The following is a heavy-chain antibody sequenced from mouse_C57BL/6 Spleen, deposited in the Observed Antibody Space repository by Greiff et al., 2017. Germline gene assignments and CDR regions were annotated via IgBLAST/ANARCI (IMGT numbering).Heavy chain of an antibody. D-gene: IGHD1-1*01. J-gene: IGHJ4*01. CDR3: TRRGPFYYGSSYDAMDY. V-gene: IGHV6-6*01. CDR1: GFTFSDAW. CDR2: IRNKANNHAT. Sequence: EVKLVESGGGLVQPGGSMKLSCAASGFTFSDAWMDWVRQSPEKGLEWVAEIRNKANNHATYYAESVKGRFTISRDDYKSSVYLQMNSLRAEDTGIYYCTRRGPFYYGSSYDAMDYWGQGTSVTVSS.